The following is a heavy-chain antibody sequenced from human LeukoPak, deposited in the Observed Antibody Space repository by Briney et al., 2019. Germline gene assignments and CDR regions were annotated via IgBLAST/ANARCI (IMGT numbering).Heavy chain of an antibody. CDR2: IFHTGST. CDR1: GDSIGSGSYS. V-gene: IGHV4-30-2*01. CDR3: ARELWFANAPGSWLDP. J-gene: IGHJ5*02. D-gene: IGHD3-10*01. Sequence: PSQTLSLTCDVSGDSIGSGSYSWSWIRQPPGKGLEWIGYIFHTGSTFYNPSLRSRVTISVDNSKNHFSLRLTSVTAADTAVYYCARELWFANAPGSWLDPWGQGTLVTVSS.